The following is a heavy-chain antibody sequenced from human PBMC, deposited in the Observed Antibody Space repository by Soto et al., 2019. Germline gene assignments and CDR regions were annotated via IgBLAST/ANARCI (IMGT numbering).Heavy chain of an antibody. CDR3: AKLGRPVGYNPRGAFDI. J-gene: IGHJ3*02. Sequence: EVQLLESGGGLVQPGGSLRLSCAASGFTFSSYAMSWVRQAPGKGLEWVSAISGSGGSTYYADSVKGRFTISRDNSKNTVYLQMSSLRAEDTAVYYCAKLGRPVGYNPRGAFDIWGQGTMVTVSS. CDR1: GFTFSSYA. CDR2: ISGSGGST. D-gene: IGHD5-12*01. V-gene: IGHV3-23*01.